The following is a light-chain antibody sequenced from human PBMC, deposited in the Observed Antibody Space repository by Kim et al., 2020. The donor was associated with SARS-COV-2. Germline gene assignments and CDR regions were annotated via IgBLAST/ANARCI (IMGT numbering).Light chain of an antibody. CDR3: SSYTSSSTLDV. J-gene: IGLJ1*01. V-gene: IGLV2-14*03. CDR1: SSDVGGYNY. CDR2: DVS. Sequence: QSALTQPASVSASPGQSLTISCTGTSSDVGGYNYVSGYQQHPGKAPKLMIFDVSNRPSGVSNRFSGTKPGNTASLTISGLQAEDEADYYCSSYTSSSTLDVFGTGTKVTVL.